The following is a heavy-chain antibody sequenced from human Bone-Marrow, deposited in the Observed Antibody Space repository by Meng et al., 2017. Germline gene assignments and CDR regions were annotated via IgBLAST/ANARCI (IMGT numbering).Heavy chain of an antibody. J-gene: IGHJ4*02. V-gene: IGHV3-33*01. CDR2: IWYDGSNK. Sequence: GESLKISCAASGFTFSSYGMHWVRQAPGKGLEWVAVIWYDGSNKYYADSVKGRFTISRDNSKNTLYLQMNSLRAEDTAVYYCARDHFFPYYAAYYFDYWDQGPVDTVPS. CDR1: GFTFSSYG. D-gene: IGHD3-22*01. CDR3: ARDHFFPYYAAYYFDY.